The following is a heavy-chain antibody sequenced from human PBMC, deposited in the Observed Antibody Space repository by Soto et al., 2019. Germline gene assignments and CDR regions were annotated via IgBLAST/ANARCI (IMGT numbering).Heavy chain of an antibody. CDR3: GRRHGPFDF. CDR2: IYYSGST. V-gene: IGHV4-59*01. J-gene: IGHJ4*02. Sequence: SETLSLTCTVSGGSISSYYWSWIRQPPGKGLEWIGYIYYSGSTSYNPSLKSRVTISVDTSKNQFSLKLSSVTAADTAVYYCGRRHGPFDFWGQGTLVTVSS. CDR1: GGSISSYY.